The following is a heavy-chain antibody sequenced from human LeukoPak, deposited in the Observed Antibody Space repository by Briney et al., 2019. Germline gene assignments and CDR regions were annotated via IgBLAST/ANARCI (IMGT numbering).Heavy chain of an antibody. Sequence: SGTLSLTCVVSGGSISSSNWWSWVRQPPEKGLEWIGSIYHSGSTYYNPSLKSRVTISVDTSKNQFSLKLSSVTAADTAVYYCARTPNREVEGHTYYYYYMDVWGKGTTVTVSS. CDR1: GGSISSSNW. CDR2: IYHSGST. J-gene: IGHJ6*03. CDR3: ARTPNREVEGHTYYYYYMDV. D-gene: IGHD1-14*01. V-gene: IGHV4-4*02.